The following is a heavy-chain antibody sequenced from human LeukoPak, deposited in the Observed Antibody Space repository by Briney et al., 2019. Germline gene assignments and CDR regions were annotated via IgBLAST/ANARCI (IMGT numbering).Heavy chain of an antibody. CDR1: GFTFSSYA. J-gene: IGHJ6*02. CDR3: ARVGATPPSPYYYYYGMDV. V-gene: IGHV3-30-3*01. D-gene: IGHD1-26*01. Sequence: LPGGSLRLSCAASGFTFSSYAMHWVRQAPGKGLEWMAVISYDGSNKYYADSVKGRFTISRDNSKNTLYLQMNSLRAEDTAVYYCARVGATPPSPYYYYYGMDVWGQGTTVTVSS. CDR2: ISYDGSNK.